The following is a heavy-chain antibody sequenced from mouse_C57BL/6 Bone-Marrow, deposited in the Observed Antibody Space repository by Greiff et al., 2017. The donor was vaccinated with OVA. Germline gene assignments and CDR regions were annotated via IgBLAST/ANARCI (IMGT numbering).Heavy chain of an antibody. CDR3: ARSPLYYGSSYYFDY. J-gene: IGHJ2*01. Sequence: QVHVKQPGAELVKPGASVKMSCKASGYTFTSYWITWVKQRPGQGLEWIGDIYPGSGSTNYNEKFKSKATLTVDTSSSTAYMQLSSLTSEDSAVYYCARSPLYYGSSYYFDYWGQGTTLTVSS. CDR1: GYTFTSYW. V-gene: IGHV1-55*01. CDR2: IYPGSGST. D-gene: IGHD1-1*01.